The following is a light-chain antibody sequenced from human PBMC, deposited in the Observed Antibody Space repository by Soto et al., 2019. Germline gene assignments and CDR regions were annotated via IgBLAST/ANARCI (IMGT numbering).Light chain of an antibody. CDR3: SSYAGSYYV. V-gene: IGLV2-11*01. J-gene: IGLJ1*01. Sequence: QSALTQPRSVSASPGQSVTISCTGSSSDVGGYNYVSWNQQHPGKAPKLMIYDVDKRPSGVPDRFSGSKSGNTASLTISGLQAEDEADYYCSSYAGSYYVFGTGTKLTVL. CDR2: DVD. CDR1: SSDVGGYNY.